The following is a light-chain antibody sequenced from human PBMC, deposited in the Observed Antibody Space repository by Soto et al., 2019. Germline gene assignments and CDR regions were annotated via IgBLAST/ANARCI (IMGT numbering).Light chain of an antibody. V-gene: IGKV3-15*01. CDR3: QQYKIWPLT. Sequence: EIVMTQSPVGLSVSPGERATLSCRASQTVNNDLAWYQQKPGQAPRLLIYDASTRDTGIPARLSGSGSGTEFSLTISSLQSEDFAVYYCQQYKIWPLTFGGGTKVEIK. CDR1: QTVNND. J-gene: IGKJ4*01. CDR2: DAS.